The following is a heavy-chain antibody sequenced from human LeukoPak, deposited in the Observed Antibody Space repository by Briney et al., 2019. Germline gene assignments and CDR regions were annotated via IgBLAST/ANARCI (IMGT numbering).Heavy chain of an antibody. CDR3: ASLSIAARGPVGY. CDR2: INPNSGGT. V-gene: IGHV1-2*02. D-gene: IGHD6-6*01. J-gene: IGHJ4*02. CDR1: GYTFTGCY. Sequence: ASVKVSCKASGYTFTGCYMHWVRQAPGQGLEWMGWINPNSGGTNYAQKFQGRVTMTRDTSISTAYMELSRLRSDDTAVYYCASLSIAARGPVGYWGQGTLVTVSS.